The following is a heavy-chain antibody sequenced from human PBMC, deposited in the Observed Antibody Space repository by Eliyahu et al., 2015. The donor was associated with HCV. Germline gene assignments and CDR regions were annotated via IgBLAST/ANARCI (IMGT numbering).Heavy chain of an antibody. CDR2: ISSSLAYI. V-gene: IGHV3-21*01. J-gene: IGHJ4*02. CDR1: GLLFRNFG. D-gene: IGHD3-10*01. Sequence: EVQLVESGGGLVKPGGSLTLSCATSGLLFRNFGMAWVRPAPGKGLEWVASISSSLAYIYYADSVKDRFIVSRDNAKNSMTLEMSSLRPEDTAVYYCTRDPVGSGYFDNWGPGTLVTVSS. CDR3: TRDPVGSGYFDN.